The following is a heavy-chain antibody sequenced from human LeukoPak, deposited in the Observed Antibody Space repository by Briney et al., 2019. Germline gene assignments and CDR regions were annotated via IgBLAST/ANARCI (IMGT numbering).Heavy chain of an antibody. J-gene: IGHJ6*02. Sequence: GGSLRLSCAASGFTFSSYSMNWVRQAPGKGLEWVSSISSSSSYIYYADSVKGRLTISRDNAKNSLYLQMNSLRAEDTAVYYCASQYYDFWTVSYSMDVWGQGTTVTVSS. D-gene: IGHD3-3*01. CDR1: GFTFSSYS. CDR3: ASQYYDFWTVSYSMDV. V-gene: IGHV3-21*01. CDR2: ISSSSSYI.